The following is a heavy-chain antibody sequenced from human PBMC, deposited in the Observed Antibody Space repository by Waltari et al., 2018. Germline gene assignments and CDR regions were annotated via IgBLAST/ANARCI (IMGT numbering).Heavy chain of an antibody. CDR1: GYTFTSYY. CDR2: INPSGGST. J-gene: IGHJ4*02. Sequence: QVQLVQSGAEVKKPGASVKVSCKASGYTFTSYYMHWVRQAPGQGLEWMGIINPSGGSTSYGQKFQGKVTMTRDTSTSTVYMEVSSLRSEDTAVYYCARDRVIESSGYDAGDYWGQGTLVTVSS. CDR3: ARDRVIESSGYDAGDY. D-gene: IGHD5-12*01. V-gene: IGHV1-46*01.